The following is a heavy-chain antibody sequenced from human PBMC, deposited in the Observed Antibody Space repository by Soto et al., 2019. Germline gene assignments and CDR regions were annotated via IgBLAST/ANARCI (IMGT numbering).Heavy chain of an antibody. CDR1: GGSISSSSYY. J-gene: IGHJ3*02. CDR2: IYYSGST. V-gene: IGHV4-39*01. CDR3: ARLGSDSGSIVATMGAFDI. D-gene: IGHD5-12*01. Sequence: SETLSLTCTVSGGSISSSSYYWGWIRQPPGKGLEWIGSIYYSGSTYYNPSLKSRVTISVDTSKNQFPLKLSSVTAADTAVYYCARLGSDSGSIVATMGAFDIWGQGTMVTVSS.